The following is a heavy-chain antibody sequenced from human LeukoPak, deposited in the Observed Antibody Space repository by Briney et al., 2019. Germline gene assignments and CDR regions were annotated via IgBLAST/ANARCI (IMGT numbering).Heavy chain of an antibody. D-gene: IGHD3-10*01. CDR3: ARGAGSGAYFEY. V-gene: IGHV4-59*01. Sequence: SETLSLTCTVSGGSISSYYWSWIRQPPGKGLEWIGYIYYSGSTNYNPSLKSRVTISVDTSKNQFSLKLSSVTAADTAVYYCARGAGSGAYFEYWGQGTLVTVSS. CDR2: IYYSGST. J-gene: IGHJ4*02. CDR1: GGSISSYY.